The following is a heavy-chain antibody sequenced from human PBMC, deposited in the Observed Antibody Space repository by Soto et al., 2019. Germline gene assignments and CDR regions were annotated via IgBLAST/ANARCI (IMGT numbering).Heavy chain of an antibody. J-gene: IGHJ5*02. CDR2: ISGSGGST. CDR3: AKEEYSGPYRFDP. CDR1: GFTFNSYW. D-gene: IGHD6-6*01. V-gene: IGHV3-23*01. Sequence: GGSLRLSCAASGFTFNSYWMTWVRQAPGKGLEWVSAISGSGGSTYYADSVKGRFTISRDNSKNTLYLQMNSLRAEDTAVYYYAKEEYSGPYRFDPWGQGTLVTVSS.